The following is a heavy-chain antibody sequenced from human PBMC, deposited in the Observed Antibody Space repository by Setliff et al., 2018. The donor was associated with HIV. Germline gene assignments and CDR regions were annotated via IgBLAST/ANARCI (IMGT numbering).Heavy chain of an antibody. J-gene: IGHJ4*02. CDR3: ARQTTGATKARYFDY. Sequence: SETLSLTCAVYGGSFSGYYWSWIRQPPGKGLEWIGEINHSGSTNYNPSLKSRVTMSLDTSKNQFSLNLNSVTAADTAVYYCARQTTGATKARYFDYWAQGTLVTVSS. D-gene: IGHD1-1*01. V-gene: IGHV4-34*01. CDR1: GGSFSGYY. CDR2: INHSGST.